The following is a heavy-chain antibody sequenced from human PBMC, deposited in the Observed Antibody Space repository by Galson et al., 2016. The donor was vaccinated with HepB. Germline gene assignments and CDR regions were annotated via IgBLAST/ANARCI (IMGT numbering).Heavy chain of an antibody. Sequence: SETLSLTCTVSGTSITSYYWSWIRQAPGKGLEWIGHTHYRESNDYNPSLKSRVIMSVDPSKSQFSLKLSSVTAADTAVYYCARYLRGSRSSMFDYWGQGTLVTVSS. CDR1: GTSITSYY. D-gene: IGHD6-6*01. J-gene: IGHJ4*02. CDR2: THYRESN. CDR3: ARYLRGSRSSMFDY. V-gene: IGHV4-59*01.